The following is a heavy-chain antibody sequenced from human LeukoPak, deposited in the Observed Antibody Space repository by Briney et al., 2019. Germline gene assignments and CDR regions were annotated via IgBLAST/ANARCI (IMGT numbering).Heavy chain of an antibody. V-gene: IGHV4-61*01. CDR2: IYYSGST. D-gene: IGHD6-19*01. J-gene: IGHJ4*02. CDR3: ARDDYSSGRSDY. Sequence: PWGTLSLTCTVSGGSVSSGSYYWTWIRQPPGKGLEGIGYIYYSGSTNYNPSLKSRVTISVDTSKDQFSLKLSSVNAADTAAYYCARDDYSSGRSDYWGQGTLVTVSS. CDR1: GGSVSSGSYY.